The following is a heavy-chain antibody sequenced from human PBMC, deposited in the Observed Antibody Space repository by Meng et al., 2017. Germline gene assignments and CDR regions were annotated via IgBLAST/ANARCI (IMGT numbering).Heavy chain of an antibody. D-gene: IGHD2/OR15-2a*01. CDR3: ARVGSFLRDY. CDR2: INHSGST. CDR1: GGSFSGYY. Sequence: QVPLQQWGAGLLKPSESLSLTCAVYGGSFSGYYWSLIRQLPGKGLEWIGEINHSGSTNYNPSLKSRVTISVDTSKNQFSLKLSSVTAADTAVYYCARVGSFLRDYWGQGTLVTVSS. V-gene: IGHV4-34*01. J-gene: IGHJ4*02.